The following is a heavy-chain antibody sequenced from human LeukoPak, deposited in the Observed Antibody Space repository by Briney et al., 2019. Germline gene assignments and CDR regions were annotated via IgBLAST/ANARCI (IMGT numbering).Heavy chain of an antibody. J-gene: IGHJ4*02. CDR1: GLTFRTYA. V-gene: IGHV3-21*01. D-gene: IGHD5-12*01. Sequence: GGSLRLSCAASGLTFRTYAMSWVSQAPGKGLEWVSSISDSGGYTFYADSVKGRFTISRDNAKNSLYLQMNSLRAEDTAVYYCARGPSGYHNTGGQGTLVTVSS. CDR2: ISDSGGYT. CDR3: ARGPSGYHNT.